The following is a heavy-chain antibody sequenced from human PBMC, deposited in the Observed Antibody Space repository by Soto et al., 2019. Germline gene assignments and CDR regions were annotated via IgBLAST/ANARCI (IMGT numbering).Heavy chain of an antibody. CDR2: INHSGST. CDR1: GGSFSGYY. J-gene: IGHJ5*02. D-gene: IGHD3-3*01. Sequence: SETLSLTCAVYGGSFSGYYWSWIRQPPGEGLEWIGEINHSGSTNYNPTLKSRLTISVDMSKNQFSLKLSSVTAADTAVYYCARGPRFYDFWSGYYYNWFDPWRQGTLLTVSS. CDR3: ARGPRFYDFWSGYYYNWFDP. V-gene: IGHV4-34*01.